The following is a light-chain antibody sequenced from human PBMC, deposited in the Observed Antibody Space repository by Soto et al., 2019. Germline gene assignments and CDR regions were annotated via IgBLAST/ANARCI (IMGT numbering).Light chain of an antibody. V-gene: IGKV1-9*01. CDR1: QGISSH. Sequence: DIQLTQSPSFLSASVGDRVTITCRASQGISSHVAWYQQKPWKAPMLLIYAASTLQSGVPSRFSGSGSGTEFTLTISSLHPEDYATYYCQHLNSCPLTFGGGTTVEIK. CDR3: QHLNSCPLT. J-gene: IGKJ4*01. CDR2: AAS.